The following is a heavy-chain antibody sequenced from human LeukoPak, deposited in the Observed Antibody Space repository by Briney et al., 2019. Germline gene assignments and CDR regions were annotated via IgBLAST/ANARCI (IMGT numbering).Heavy chain of an antibody. CDR2: INPNSGGT. Sequence: GASVKVSCKASGYTFTGYYMHWVRQAPGQGLEWMGWINPNSGGTNYAQKFQGRVTMTRDTSISTAYMELSRLRSDDTAVYYCATLYTGDYYYYMDVWGKGTTVTIPS. CDR1: GYTFTGYY. J-gene: IGHJ6*03. D-gene: IGHD3-10*01. CDR3: ATLYTGDYYYYMDV. V-gene: IGHV1-2*02.